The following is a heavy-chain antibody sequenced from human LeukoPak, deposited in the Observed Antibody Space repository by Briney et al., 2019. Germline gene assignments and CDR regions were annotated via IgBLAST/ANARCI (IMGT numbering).Heavy chain of an antibody. CDR3: ARETAPYASGSYFHIEAFDI. CDR2: ISYDGSNK. Sequence: AGGSLRLSCAASGFAFSSYAMHWVRQAPGKGLEWVAIISYDGSNKYYADSVKGRFTISRDNSRNTLYLQMNSLRVEDTAVYYCARETAPYASGSYFHIEAFDIWGQGTMVTVSS. CDR1: GFAFSSYA. J-gene: IGHJ3*02. V-gene: IGHV3-30-3*01. D-gene: IGHD3-10*01.